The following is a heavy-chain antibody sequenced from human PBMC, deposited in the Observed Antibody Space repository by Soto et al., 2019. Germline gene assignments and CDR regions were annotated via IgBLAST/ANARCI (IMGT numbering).Heavy chain of an antibody. CDR3: AKDPNSYSSSWYQYNWFDP. Sequence: ASVKVSCKASGGTFRSDAITWVRQAPGQGLEWVGRIIPIFGTTNSAQNLQGRGTISRDDSRNTLYLQMNSLRPEDTAVYYCAKDPNSYSSSWYQYNWFDPWGQGTLVTVCS. D-gene: IGHD6-13*01. J-gene: IGHJ5*01. V-gene: IGHV1-69*05. CDR2: IIPIFGTT. CDR1: GGTFRSDA.